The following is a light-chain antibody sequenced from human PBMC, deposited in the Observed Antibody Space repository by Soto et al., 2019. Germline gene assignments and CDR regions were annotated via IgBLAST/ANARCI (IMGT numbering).Light chain of an antibody. J-gene: IGLJ2*01. CDR3: QSYDSNLSVV. CDR1: SSNIGTGYD. CDR2: GNS. Sequence: QSALTQPPSVSGAPGQRVTISCTESSSNIGTGYDVHWYQQLPGTAPKLLIYGNSNRPSGVPDRFSGSKSGTSASLAITGLQAEDEADYYCQSYDSNLSVVFGGGTKLTVL. V-gene: IGLV1-40*01.